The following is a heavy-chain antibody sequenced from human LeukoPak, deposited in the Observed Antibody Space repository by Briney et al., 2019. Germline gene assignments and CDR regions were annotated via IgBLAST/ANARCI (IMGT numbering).Heavy chain of an antibody. CDR1: GFTFSSNA. CDR3: AKDLAGTTSFDY. Sequence: AGGSLRLSCGASGFTFSSNAMYWVRQAPGKGLEWVSAISDNGRSTYYADSVKGRFTISRDKSENTLYLQMNSLRAEDTAVYYCAKDLAGTTSFDYWGQGTLVTVSS. D-gene: IGHD1-7*01. J-gene: IGHJ4*02. V-gene: IGHV3-23*01. CDR2: ISDNGRST.